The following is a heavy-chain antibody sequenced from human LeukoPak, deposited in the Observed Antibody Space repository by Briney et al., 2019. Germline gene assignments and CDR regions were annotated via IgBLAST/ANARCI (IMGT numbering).Heavy chain of an antibody. D-gene: IGHD3-10*01. J-gene: IGHJ4*02. V-gene: IGHV3-30-3*01. CDR1: GFTFSSYA. Sequence: PGGSLRLSCAASGFTFSSYAMHWVRQAPGKGLEWVAVISYDGSNKYYADSVKGRFTISRDNSKNTLYLQMNSLRAEDTAVYYCARDLPLPHFHTYYYRSGSYGGLDYWGQGTLVTVSS. CDR2: ISYDGSNK. CDR3: ARDLPLPHFHTYYYRSGSYGGLDY.